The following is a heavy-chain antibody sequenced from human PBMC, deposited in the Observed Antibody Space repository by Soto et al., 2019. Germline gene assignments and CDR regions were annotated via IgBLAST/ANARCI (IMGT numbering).Heavy chain of an antibody. Sequence: ASVKVSCKASGYTFTSYAMHWVRQAPGQRLEWMGWINAGNGNTKYSQKFQGRVTITRDTSASTAYMELSSLRSEDTAVYYCARLLPDYGAALVDYWGQGTLVTVSS. CDR3: ARLLPDYGAALVDY. CDR1: GYTFTSYA. V-gene: IGHV1-3*01. J-gene: IGHJ4*02. CDR2: INAGNGNT. D-gene: IGHD4-17*01.